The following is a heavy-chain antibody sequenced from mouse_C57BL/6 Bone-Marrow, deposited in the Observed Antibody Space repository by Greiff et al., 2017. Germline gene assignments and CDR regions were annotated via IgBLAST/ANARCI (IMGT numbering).Heavy chain of an antibody. V-gene: IGHV1-82*01. Sequence: QVQLQQSGPELVKPGASVKISCKASGYAFSSSWMNWVKQRPGKGLEWIGRIYPGDGDTNYNGKFKGKATLTADKSSSTAYMQLSSLTSEDSAVYFCARRGLYPIDYWGQGTTLTVSS. J-gene: IGHJ2*01. CDR1: GYAFSSSW. CDR3: ARRGLYPIDY. CDR2: IYPGDGDT. D-gene: IGHD2-12*01.